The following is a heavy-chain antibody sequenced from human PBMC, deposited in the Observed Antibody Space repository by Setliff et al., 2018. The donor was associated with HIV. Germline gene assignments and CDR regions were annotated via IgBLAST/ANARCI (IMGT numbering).Heavy chain of an antibody. V-gene: IGHV3-15*01. J-gene: IGHJ4*02. D-gene: IGHD6-13*01. CDR1: GLKLSFSFAW. CDR2: IKRKSDGGTA. CDR3: MDFAIAGAWDY. Sequence: AGGSLRLSCTASGLKLSFSFAWLSWVRQVPGKGLEWVGRIKRKSDGGTADYGAPVKGRFTISRDDSENMLYLQMNDLKTEDTAVYYCMDFAIAGAWDYWGQGTLVTVSS.